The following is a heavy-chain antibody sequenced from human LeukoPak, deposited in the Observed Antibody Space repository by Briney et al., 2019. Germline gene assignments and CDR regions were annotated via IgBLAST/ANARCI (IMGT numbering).Heavy chain of an antibody. CDR3: ARDLYYDFWSGYPLHYFDY. J-gene: IGHJ4*02. Sequence: SETLSLTCTVYGVSISSYYWSWIRQPPGKGLEWIGYIYYSGTTSYNPSLKSRVTISVDTSKNQFSLKLSSVTAADTAVYYCARDLYYDFWSGYPLHYFDYWGQGTLVTVSS. D-gene: IGHD3-3*01. CDR1: GVSISSYY. CDR2: IYYSGTT. V-gene: IGHV4-59*12.